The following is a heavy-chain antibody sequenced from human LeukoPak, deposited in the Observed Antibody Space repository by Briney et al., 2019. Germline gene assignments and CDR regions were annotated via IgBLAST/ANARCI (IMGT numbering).Heavy chain of an antibody. D-gene: IGHD4-23*01. J-gene: IGHJ3*02. CDR2: INHSGST. CDR1: GGSFSGYY. CDR3: ARDYGGSQDAFDI. V-gene: IGHV4-34*01. Sequence: PSETLSLTCAVYGGSFSGYYWSWIRQPPGKGLEWIGEINHSGSTNYNPSLKSRVTISVDTSKNQFSLKLSSVTAADTAVYYCARDYGGSQDAFDIWGQGTMVTVSS.